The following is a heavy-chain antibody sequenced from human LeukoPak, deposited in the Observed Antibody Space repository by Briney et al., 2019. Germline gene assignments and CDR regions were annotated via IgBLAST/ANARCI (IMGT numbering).Heavy chain of an antibody. V-gene: IGHV4-59*06. CDR2: IYYSGST. J-gene: IGHJ4*02. CDR1: GGSISSFY. CDR3: ARVGGTTVTQGFDY. Sequence: SETLSLTCTVSGGSISSFYWSWIRQPPGKGLEWIGYIYYSGSTYYNPSLKSRVTISVDTSKNQFSLKLSSVTAADTAVYYCARVGGTTVTQGFDYWGQGTLVTVSS. D-gene: IGHD4-17*01.